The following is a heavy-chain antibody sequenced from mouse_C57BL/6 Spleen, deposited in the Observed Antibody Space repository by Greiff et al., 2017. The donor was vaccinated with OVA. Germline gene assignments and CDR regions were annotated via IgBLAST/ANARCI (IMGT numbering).Heavy chain of an antibody. D-gene: IGHD1-1*01. V-gene: IGHV1-5*01. CDR3: TPITTVVAKDFDY. Sequence: EVQLQQSGTVLARPGASVKMSCKTSSYTFTSYWMHWVKQRPGQGLEWIGAISPGNSDTSYNQKFKGKAKLTAVTSASTAYMELSSLTNEDSAVYYCTPITTVVAKDFDYWGQGTTLTVSS. CDR2: ISPGNSDT. J-gene: IGHJ2*01. CDR1: SYTFTSYW.